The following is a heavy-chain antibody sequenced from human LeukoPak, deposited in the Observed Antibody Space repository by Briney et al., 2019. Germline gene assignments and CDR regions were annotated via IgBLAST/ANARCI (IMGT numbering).Heavy chain of an antibody. J-gene: IGHJ3*02. CDR3: AKEVAGHDTSWLHAFDI. D-gene: IGHD2-2*01. CDR1: GFTSSDYA. Sequence: GGSLRPSWAASGFTSSDYAMNWVRQAAGKGLEWISYISSMLGNAIYCSDPVRAPFTITRADAKNSLYLQMHSLRVEDTAVYYCAKEVAGHDTSWLHAFDIWGQGAMVTASS. CDR2: ISSMLGNAI. V-gene: IGHV3-48*03.